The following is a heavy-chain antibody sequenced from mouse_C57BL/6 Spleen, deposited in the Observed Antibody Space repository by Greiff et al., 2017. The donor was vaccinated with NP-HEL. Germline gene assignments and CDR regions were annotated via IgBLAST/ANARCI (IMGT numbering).Heavy chain of an antibody. J-gene: IGHJ3*01. CDR2: IHPNSGST. V-gene: IGHV1-64*01. Sequence: VQLQQPGAELVKPGASVKLSCKASGYTFTSYWMPWVKQRPGQGLEWIGMIHPNSGSTNYNEKFKSKATLTVDKSSSTAYMQLSSLTSEDSAVYYCARRNDYGFAYWGQGTLVTVSA. CDR3: ARRNDYGFAY. CDR1: GYTFTSYW. D-gene: IGHD2-4*01.